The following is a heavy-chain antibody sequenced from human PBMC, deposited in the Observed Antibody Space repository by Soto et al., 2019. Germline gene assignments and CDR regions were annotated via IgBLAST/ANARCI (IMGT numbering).Heavy chain of an antibody. CDR2: ISYDGSNK. J-gene: IGHJ6*02. CDR3: ARDEYYDSSGYSYYYYYYGMDV. Sequence: QVQLVESGGGVVQPGRSLRLSCAASGFTFSSYAMHWVRQAPGKGLEWVAVISYDGSNKYYADSVKGRFTISRDNYENTLYLQMNSLRAEDTAVYYCARDEYYDSSGYSYYYYYYGMDVWGQGTTVTVSS. D-gene: IGHD3-22*01. CDR1: GFTFSSYA. V-gene: IGHV3-30-3*01.